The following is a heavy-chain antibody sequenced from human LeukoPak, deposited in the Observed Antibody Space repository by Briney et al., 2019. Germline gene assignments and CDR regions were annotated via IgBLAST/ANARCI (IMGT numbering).Heavy chain of an antibody. D-gene: IGHD4-23*01. CDR2: INTDGSST. V-gene: IGHV3-74*01. CDR1: GFTFSSYW. Sequence: QSGGSLILSCAASGFTFSSYWMHWVRQAPGKGLVWVSRINTDGSSTSYADSVKGRFTISRDNAKNTLYLQMNSLRAEDTAVYYCASRDYGGNSDYFDYWGQGTLVTVSS. J-gene: IGHJ4*02. CDR3: ASRDYGGNSDYFDY.